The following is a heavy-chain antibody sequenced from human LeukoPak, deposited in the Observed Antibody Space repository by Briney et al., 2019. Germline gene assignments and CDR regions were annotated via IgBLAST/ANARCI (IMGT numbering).Heavy chain of an antibody. J-gene: IGHJ3*02. CDR1: GFPFCSHA. CDR2: ICGSGGST. CDR3: AKDEKYGSGSYYRIWVDAFDI. V-gene: IGHV3-23*01. Sequence: GGALRLSCGASGFPFCSHAMSRGRPGPGKGVEWGSAICGSGGSTYYADSVKGRFTISRDNSKNTLYLQMNSLRAEDTAVYYCAKDEKYGSGSYYRIWVDAFDIWGQGTMVTVSS. D-gene: IGHD3-10*01.